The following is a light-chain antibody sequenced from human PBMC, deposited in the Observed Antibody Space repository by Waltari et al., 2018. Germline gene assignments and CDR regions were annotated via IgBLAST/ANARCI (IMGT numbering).Light chain of an antibody. V-gene: IGLV2-23*01. CDR3: FSYAGSNIYV. Sequence: QSALTQPASVSGPPGQSITISCAGTSSGVGSYNLVSWYQQHPGRAPKLIIYEDNKRPSGVSSRFSGSKSGNTASLTISGLQTEDEAEYYCFSYAGSNIYVFASGTKV. CDR2: EDN. CDR1: SSGVGSYNL. J-gene: IGLJ1*01.